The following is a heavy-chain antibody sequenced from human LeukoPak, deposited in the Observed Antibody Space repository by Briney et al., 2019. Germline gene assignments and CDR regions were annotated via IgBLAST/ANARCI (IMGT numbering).Heavy chain of an antibody. CDR1: GGTFSSYA. Sequence: ASVKVSCKASGGTFSSYAISWVRQAPGQGLEWMGGIIPIFGTANYAQKFQGRVTITADESTSTAYMELSSLRSEDTAVYYCARGNYYGSGSYYKDYYYYYGMDVWGQGTTVTVSS. J-gene: IGHJ6*02. CDR2: IIPIFGTA. V-gene: IGHV1-69*13. CDR3: ARGNYYGSGSYYKDYYYYYGMDV. D-gene: IGHD3-10*01.